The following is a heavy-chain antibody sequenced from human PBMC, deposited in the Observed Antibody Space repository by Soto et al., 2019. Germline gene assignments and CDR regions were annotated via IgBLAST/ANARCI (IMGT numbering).Heavy chain of an antibody. Sequence: EVQLVESGGGLVQPGGSLRLSCEASGFTFRNDDMHWVRQGTGKGLEWVSGISAAGDPDYADSVEGRFTISRENAQNSFFLQMNRLRVGDTAVYYCARTDRGFYGLDVWGQGNTVIVSS. V-gene: IGHV3-13*05. CDR2: ISAAGDP. CDR3: ARTDRGFYGLDV. CDR1: GFTFRNDD. J-gene: IGHJ6*02.